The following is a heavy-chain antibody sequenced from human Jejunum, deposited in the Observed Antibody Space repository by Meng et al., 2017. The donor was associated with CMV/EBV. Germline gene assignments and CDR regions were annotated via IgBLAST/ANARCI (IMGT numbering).Heavy chain of an antibody. CDR3: ARGPGASTREGFDY. J-gene: IGHJ4*02. D-gene: IGHD1-26*01. CDR1: GGSINNYY. CDR2: FYSSDTY. V-gene: IGHV4-4*07. Sequence: QVQLQESGPGLVKPSETLSLTCTVSGGSINNYYWSWIRQSAGKGLEWIGRFYSSDTYNYHPSLNSRVTMSLDTSKNQFSLNLRSVTAADTAIYYCARGPGASTREGFDYWGLGTLVTVS.